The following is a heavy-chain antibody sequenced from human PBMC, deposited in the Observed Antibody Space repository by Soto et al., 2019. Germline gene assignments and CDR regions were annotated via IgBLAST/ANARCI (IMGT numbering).Heavy chain of an antibody. Sequence: ALSGKSVVSGGSSSIEVYSWNWIRQPPGKGLEWVGYINHSGSTYDNPSLKSRVTMSVNRSKNQFSLNLTSVTAADTAVYFCARGHSRYAMHVWAQGTTVTLSS. CDR3: ARGHSRYAMHV. J-gene: IGHJ6*02. D-gene: IGHD2-15*01. V-gene: IGHV4-30-2*01. CDR1: GGSSSIEVYS. CDR2: INHSGST.